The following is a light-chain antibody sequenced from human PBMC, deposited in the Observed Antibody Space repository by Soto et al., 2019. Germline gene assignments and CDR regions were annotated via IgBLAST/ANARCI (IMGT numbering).Light chain of an antibody. V-gene: IGLV1-44*01. Sequence: QSVLTQQPSASGTPGQRVTISCSGSSSNIGSNTVNWYQQLPGTAPKLLIYSNNQRPSGVPDRFSGSKSGTSASLATSGLRSEDEADYYCAAWDDSLNGYVFGTGTKVTVL. CDR3: AAWDDSLNGYV. CDR1: SSNIGSNT. CDR2: SNN. J-gene: IGLJ1*01.